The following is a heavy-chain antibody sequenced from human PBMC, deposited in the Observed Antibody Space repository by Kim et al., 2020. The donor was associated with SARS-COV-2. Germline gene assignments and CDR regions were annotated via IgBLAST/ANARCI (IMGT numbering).Heavy chain of an antibody. CDR3: ARRTYSGYDFALGY. Sequence: GESLKISCKGSGYRFTAYWIGWVHQLPGKGLEWMGIIYPGDSDTRYSPSFQGQVTISVDNSISTAYLQWNSLKASDTAKYYCARRTYSGYDFALGYWGQGTLVTVSS. CDR1: GYRFTAYW. CDR2: IYPGDSDT. V-gene: IGHV5-51*07. D-gene: IGHD5-12*01. J-gene: IGHJ4*02.